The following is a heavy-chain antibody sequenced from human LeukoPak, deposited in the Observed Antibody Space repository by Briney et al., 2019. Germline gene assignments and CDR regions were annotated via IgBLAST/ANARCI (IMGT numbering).Heavy chain of an antibody. CDR1: SGSISSGGYS. V-gene: IGHV4-30-2*01. CDR3: ARYYGDYRNWFDP. CDR2: IYHSRST. Sequence: SETLSLTCAVSSGSISSGGYSWSWIRQPPGKGLKWIGYIYHSRSTYYNPSLKSRVTISVDRSKNQFSLKLSSVTAADTAVYYCARYYGDYRNWFDPWGQGTLVTVSS. D-gene: IGHD4-17*01. J-gene: IGHJ5*02.